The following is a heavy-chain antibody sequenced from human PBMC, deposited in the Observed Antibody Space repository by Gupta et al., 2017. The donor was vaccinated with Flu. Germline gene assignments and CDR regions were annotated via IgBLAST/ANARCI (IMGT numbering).Heavy chain of an antibody. D-gene: IGHD2-15*01. CDR2: FMPMFGTA. J-gene: IGHJ4*02. CDR1: GGSFSRNA. V-gene: IGHV1-69*01. Sequence: QVQLVQSGAEVKKPGSSVRVSCKASGGSFSRNAISWVRQAPGQGLEWMGGFMPMFGTAKYAQNFQGRVTVTADESTNTAYMELSSLRSGDTAVYYCARRGGRHCLGGACYWGFDYWGQGTLVTVSS. CDR3: ARRGGRHCLGGACYWGFDY.